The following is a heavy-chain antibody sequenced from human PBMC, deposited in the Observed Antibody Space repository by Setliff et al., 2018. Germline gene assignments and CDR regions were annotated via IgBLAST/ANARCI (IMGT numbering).Heavy chain of an antibody. CDR1: GFTFSSYS. D-gene: IGHD1-1*01. V-gene: IGHV3-48*04. Sequence: PGGSLRLSCAASGFTFSSYSMSWIRQAPGKGLEWVSYISRGGNTIYYADSVKGRSTISRDNAKNSLYLQMNSLRAEDTAVYYCARGYPVTFDIWGQGTMVTLSS. CDR3: ARGYPVTFDI. J-gene: IGHJ3*02. CDR2: ISRGGNTI.